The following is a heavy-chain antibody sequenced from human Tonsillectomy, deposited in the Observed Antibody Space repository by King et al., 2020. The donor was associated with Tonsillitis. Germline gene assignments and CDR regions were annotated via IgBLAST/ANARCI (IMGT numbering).Heavy chain of an antibody. D-gene: IGHD3-22*01. CDR2: IYYSGST. CDR1: GGSISSYY. CDR3: ARRYYDSSGYYSYWYFDL. J-gene: IGHJ2*01. Sequence: VQLQESGPGLVKPSETLSLTCTVSGGSISSYYWSWIRPPPGKGLEWIGYIYYSGSTNYNPSLKSRVTISVDTSKNQFSLKLSSVTAADTAVYYCARRYYDSSGYYSYWYFDLWGRGTLVTVSS. V-gene: IGHV4-59*08.